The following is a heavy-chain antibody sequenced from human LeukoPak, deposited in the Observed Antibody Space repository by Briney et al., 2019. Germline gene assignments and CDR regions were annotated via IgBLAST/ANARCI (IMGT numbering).Heavy chain of an antibody. CDR2: IAHDGSNK. D-gene: IGHD6-13*01. CDR3: AKDREGFSIAAALIDY. CDR1: GFTFSNYV. J-gene: IGHJ4*02. Sequence: GGSLRLSCAASGFTFSNYVMQWVRQAPGKGLAWVALIAHDGSNKYYADSVKGRFTISRENSKNTVYLQMNSLRAEDTAVYYCAKDREGFSIAAALIDYWGQGTLVTVSS. V-gene: IGHV3-30*18.